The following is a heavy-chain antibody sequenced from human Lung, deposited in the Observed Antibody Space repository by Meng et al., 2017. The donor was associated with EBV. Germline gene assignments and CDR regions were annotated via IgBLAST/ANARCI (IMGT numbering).Heavy chain of an antibody. CDR2: ISSSSSSYI. D-gene: IGHD3-16*02. J-gene: IGHJ4*02. V-gene: IGHV3-21*01. CDR1: GVTFISYS. Sequence: EVQLVASGGGLVKPGGSLRLSCAASGVTFISYSMNWVRQAPGKGLEWVSSISSSSSSYIYYADSVKGRFTISRDNAKNSLYLQMNSLRAEDTAVYYCARELRYDYIWGSYPNTDYWGQGTLVTVST. CDR3: ARELRYDYIWGSYPNTDY.